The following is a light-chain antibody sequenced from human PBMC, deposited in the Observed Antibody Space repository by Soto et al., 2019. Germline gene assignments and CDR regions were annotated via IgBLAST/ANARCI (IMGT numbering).Light chain of an antibody. J-gene: IGKJ4*01. V-gene: IGKV1-12*01. Sequence: DIQMTQSPSPVSASVAARATITCRASPGISSWLAWYQQKPAKAPTLLIYAASSLQSGGPSRFSGSGSGTDFALTISSLQPEDFAAYYCQQANRFPDTFVRGTKVEIK. CDR3: QQANRFPDT. CDR2: AAS. CDR1: PGISSW.